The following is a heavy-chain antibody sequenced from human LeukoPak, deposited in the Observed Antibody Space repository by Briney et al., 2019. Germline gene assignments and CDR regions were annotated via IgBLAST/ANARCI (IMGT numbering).Heavy chain of an antibody. V-gene: IGHV4-31*03. Sequence: SETLSLTCTVSGGSISSGGYYWSWIRQHPGKGLEWIGYIYYSGSTYYNPSLKSRVTISVDTSKNQFSLKLSSVTAADTAAYYCARDNRSIVDYWGQGTLVTVSS. D-gene: IGHD6-6*01. CDR3: ARDNRSIVDY. J-gene: IGHJ4*02. CDR2: IYYSGST. CDR1: GGSISSGGYY.